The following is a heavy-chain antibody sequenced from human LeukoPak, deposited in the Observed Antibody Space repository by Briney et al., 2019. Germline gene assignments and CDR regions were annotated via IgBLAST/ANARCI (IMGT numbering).Heavy chain of an antibody. V-gene: IGHV3-33*01. CDR2: IWYDGSNK. D-gene: IGHD2-8*01. CDR1: GFTFSTYG. Sequence: GGSLRLSCEASGFTFSTYGMHWVRQAPGKGLEWVAVIWYDGSNKNYADSVKGRFTISRDNSKNTLYLQMNSLRAEDTAVYYCASHTGAGVAFRPFHIWGQGTMVTVSS. J-gene: IGHJ3*02. CDR3: ASHTGAGVAFRPFHI.